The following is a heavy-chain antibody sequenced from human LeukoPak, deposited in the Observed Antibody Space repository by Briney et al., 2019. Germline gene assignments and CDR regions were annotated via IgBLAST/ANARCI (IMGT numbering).Heavy chain of an antibody. CDR3: ARSLGYSYGRDYWYFDL. Sequence: ASVKVSCKASGYTFTGYYMHWVRQAPGQGLEWMGGIIPIFGTANYAQKFQGRVTITADESTSTAYMELSSLRSEDTAVYYCARSLGYSYGRDYWYFDLWGRGTLVTVSS. CDR2: IIPIFGTA. V-gene: IGHV1-69*13. CDR1: GYTFTGYY. J-gene: IGHJ2*01. D-gene: IGHD5-18*01.